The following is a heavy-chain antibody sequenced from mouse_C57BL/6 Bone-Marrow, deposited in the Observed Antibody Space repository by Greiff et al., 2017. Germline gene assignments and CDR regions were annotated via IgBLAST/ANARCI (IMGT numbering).Heavy chain of an antibody. V-gene: IGHV1-76*01. J-gene: IGHJ2*01. CDR3: ARRYYFDY. CDR1: GYTFPDYY. Sequence: VKLQESGAELVRPGASVKLSCKASGYTFPDYYINWVKQRPGQGLEWIARIYPGSGNTYYNEKFKGKATLTAEKSSSTAYMQLSSLTSEDSAVYFCARRYYFDYWGQGTTLTVSS. CDR2: IYPGSGNT.